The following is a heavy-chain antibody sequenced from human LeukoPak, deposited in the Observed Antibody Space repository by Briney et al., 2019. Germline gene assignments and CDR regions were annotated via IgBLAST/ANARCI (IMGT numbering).Heavy chain of an antibody. V-gene: IGHV3-74*01. J-gene: IGHJ6*02. CDR3: ARRGTGHGMDV. Sequence: GGSLRLSCATSGFTFSNAWMNWVRQVPGKGLVWVSRINNDGSSASYVDSVKGRFTISRDNAKNTLFLQMNSLRAEDTAVYYCARRGTGHGMDVWGQGTTVIVSS. CDR2: INNDGSSA. D-gene: IGHD1-1*01. CDR1: GFTFSNAW.